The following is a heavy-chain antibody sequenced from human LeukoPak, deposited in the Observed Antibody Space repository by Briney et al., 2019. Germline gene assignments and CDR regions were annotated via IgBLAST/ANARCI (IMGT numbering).Heavy chain of an antibody. CDR1: GFTVSSNH. CDR2: IYSGGST. J-gene: IGHJ6*03. CDR3: ARAFSSSPGYYYHYMDV. D-gene: IGHD6-6*01. Sequence: GGSLRLSCAASGFTVSSNHMSWVRQAPGKGLEWVSVIYSGGSTYYADSVKGRFTISRDNSKNTLYLQMDSLRAEDTAVYYCARAFSSSPGYYYHYMDVWGKGTTVTVSS. V-gene: IGHV3-66*02.